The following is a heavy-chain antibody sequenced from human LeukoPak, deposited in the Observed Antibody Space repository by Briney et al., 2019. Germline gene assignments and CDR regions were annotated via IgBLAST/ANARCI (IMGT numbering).Heavy chain of an antibody. CDR1: GYTFTSYD. J-gene: IGHJ4*02. Sequence: ASVKVSCKASGYTFTSYDINWVRQATGQGLEWMGWMNPNSGNTGYAQKFQGRVTMTRNTSISTAYMELSSLRSEDTAVYYCARADYDILTGYYIGFDYWGQGTLVTVSS. V-gene: IGHV1-8*01. CDR3: ARADYDILTGYYIGFDY. CDR2: MNPNSGNT. D-gene: IGHD3-9*01.